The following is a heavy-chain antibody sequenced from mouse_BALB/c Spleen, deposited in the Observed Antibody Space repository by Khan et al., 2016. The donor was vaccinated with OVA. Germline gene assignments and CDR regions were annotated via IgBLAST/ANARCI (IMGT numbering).Heavy chain of an antibody. CDR1: GYTFTDYY. V-gene: IGHV1-77*01. Sequence: QIQLVQSGAELARPGASVKLSCKASGYTFTDYYINWVKQRTGQGLEWIGEISPGSGDTYYNEKFKGKATLTADKSSTTAYMQRSSLTSEASAVYFCARRNYFGYTFAYWGQGTLVTVSA. J-gene: IGHJ3*01. D-gene: IGHD1-2*01. CDR2: ISPGSGDT. CDR3: ARRNYFGYTFAY.